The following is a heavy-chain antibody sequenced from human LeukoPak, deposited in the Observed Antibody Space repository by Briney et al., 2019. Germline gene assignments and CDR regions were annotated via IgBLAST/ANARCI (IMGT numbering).Heavy chain of an antibody. V-gene: IGHV4-61*02. CDR3: ARGAELSGSYYAPRWFDP. D-gene: IGHD1-26*01. Sequence: SETLSLTCTVSGGSISNPSYYWSWIRQPAGKGLEWIGRIYNSGITNYNPSLKSRVTISVDTSKNQFSQKLSSVTAADTAVYYCARGAELSGSYYAPRWFDPWGQGTLVTVSS. J-gene: IGHJ5*02. CDR1: GGSISNPSYY. CDR2: IYNSGIT.